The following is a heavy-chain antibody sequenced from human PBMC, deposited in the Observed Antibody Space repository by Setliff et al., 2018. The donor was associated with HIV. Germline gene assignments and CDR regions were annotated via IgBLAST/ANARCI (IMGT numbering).Heavy chain of an antibody. V-gene: IGHV4-39*07. CDR1: GGSVSSPSYY. CDR3: ATCRHRPSNWFDP. CDR2: VYNSGIT. Sequence: LSETLSLTCAVSGGSVSSPSYYWGWIRQPPGKGLEWIGSVYNSGITFKNPSLKSRVSIPVDRSGNQFSLRLTSVTAADTAVYYCATCRHRPSNWFDPWGQGTVVTVSS. J-gene: IGHJ5*02.